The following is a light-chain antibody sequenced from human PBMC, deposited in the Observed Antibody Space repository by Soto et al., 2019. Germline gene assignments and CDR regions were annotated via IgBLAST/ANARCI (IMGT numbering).Light chain of an antibody. V-gene: IGLV2-11*01. J-gene: IGLJ2*01. CDR2: DVT. CDR3: CSYAGRDDGDVV. Sequence: QSALTQPRSVSGSPGQSVTISCTGTSNDVGGYNYVSWYQQYPGKAPKLIIYDVTKRPSGVPDRFSGSKSGNTASLTISGLQAEDEADYYCCSYAGRDDGDVVFGGGTKLTVL. CDR1: SNDVGGYNY.